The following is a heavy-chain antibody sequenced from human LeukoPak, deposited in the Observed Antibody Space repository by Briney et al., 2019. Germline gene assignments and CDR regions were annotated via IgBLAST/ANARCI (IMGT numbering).Heavy chain of an antibody. D-gene: IGHD5-18*01. J-gene: IGHJ4*02. CDR3: ARGRGYSYGPFDY. CDR1: EFSVGSNY. V-gene: IGHV3-30*14. CDR2: ISYDGSNK. Sequence: GGSLRLSCAASEFSVGSNYMTWVRQTPGKGLEWVTVISYDGSNKYYADSVKGRFTISRDNSKNTLYLQMNSLRAEDTAVYYCARGRGYSYGPFDYWGQGTLVTVSS.